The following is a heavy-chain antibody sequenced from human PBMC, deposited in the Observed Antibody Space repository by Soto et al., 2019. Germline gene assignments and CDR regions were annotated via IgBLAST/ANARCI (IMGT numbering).Heavy chain of an antibody. Sequence: QVQLQQWGAGLLKPSETLSLTCAVYGGSFSGYYWSWIRQPPGKGLEWIGEINHSGSTNYNPSLKSRVTISVDTSKNQFSLKLSSVTAADTAVYYCARALTILGVVKNAFDIWGQGTMVTVSS. CDR1: GGSFSGYY. J-gene: IGHJ3*02. V-gene: IGHV4-34*01. CDR2: INHSGST. CDR3: ARALTILGVVKNAFDI. D-gene: IGHD3-3*01.